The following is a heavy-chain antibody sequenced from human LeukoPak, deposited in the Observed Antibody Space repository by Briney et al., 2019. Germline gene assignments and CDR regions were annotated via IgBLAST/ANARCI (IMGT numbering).Heavy chain of an antibody. Sequence: SETLSLTCALSGGSVTSPNWSTWVRQPPGKGLEWIGEVHLDGRTNYNPSLKSRLIMSVDLPENHISLKLTSVTAADTAVYYCAREGGFYRLLDSSGQGTLVTVSS. D-gene: IGHD3-3*01. V-gene: IGHV4-4*02. CDR1: GGSVTSPNW. CDR2: VHLDGRT. J-gene: IGHJ4*02. CDR3: AREGGFYRLLDS.